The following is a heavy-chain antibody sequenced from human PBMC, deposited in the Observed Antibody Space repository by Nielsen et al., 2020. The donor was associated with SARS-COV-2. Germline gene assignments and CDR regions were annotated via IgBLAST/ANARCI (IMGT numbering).Heavy chain of an antibody. CDR2: ISYDGSDQ. D-gene: IGHD3-10*01. J-gene: IGHJ4*02. CDR1: GFIFSSYA. V-gene: IGHV3-30*14. CDR3: VKDGAYYGVRGVVHFGY. Sequence: GESLKISCVGSGFIFSSYAMHWVRQTPGKGLEWVAYISYDGSDQYYEDSLKGRFTISRDNSKNILYLQMNNLRAEDTAVYYCVKDGAYYGVRGVVHFGYGGRGTVVTVSS.